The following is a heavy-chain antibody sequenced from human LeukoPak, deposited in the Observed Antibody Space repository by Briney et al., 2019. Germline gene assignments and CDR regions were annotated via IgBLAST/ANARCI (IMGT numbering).Heavy chain of an antibody. CDR3: AREVAAAGLFDY. CDR2: INPSGGST. D-gene: IGHD6-13*01. V-gene: IGHV1-46*01. CDR1: GYTFTSYY. Sequence: ASVTVSCKAPGYTFTSYYMHWVRQAPGQGLEWMGIINPSGGSTSYAQKSQGRVTMTRDTSTSTVYMELSSLRSEDTAVYYCAREVAAAGLFDYWGQGTLVTVSS. J-gene: IGHJ4*02.